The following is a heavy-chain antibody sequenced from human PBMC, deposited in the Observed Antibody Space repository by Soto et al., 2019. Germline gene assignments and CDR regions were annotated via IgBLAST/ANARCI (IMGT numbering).Heavy chain of an antibody. CDR2: IYSGGST. Sequence: PGGSLRLSCAASGFTFSDYYMSWIRQAPGKGLEWVSFIYSGGSTYYADSVRGRFSISRDNSKNTLYLQMNSLRAEDTAVYYCASGGSSLNFDSWGQGTLVTVSS. D-gene: IGHD6-6*01. V-gene: IGHV3-66*01. J-gene: IGHJ4*02. CDR1: GFTFSDYY. CDR3: ASGGSSLNFDS.